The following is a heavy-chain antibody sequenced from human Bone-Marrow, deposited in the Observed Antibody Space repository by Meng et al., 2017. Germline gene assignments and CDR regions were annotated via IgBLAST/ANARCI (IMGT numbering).Heavy chain of an antibody. Sequence: QVQGQESGPGLVKPSQTPSLNCTVSGGSISSGGYDWSWIRQHPGKGLEWIGYIYYSGSTYYNPSLKSLVTISVDTSKNQFSLKLSSVTAADTAVYYCARVGYSGSRVTSYYFDYWGQGTLVTVSS. V-gene: IGHV4-31*01. CDR1: GGSISSGGYD. D-gene: IGHD1-26*01. CDR2: IYYSGST. CDR3: ARVGYSGSRVTSYYFDY. J-gene: IGHJ4*02.